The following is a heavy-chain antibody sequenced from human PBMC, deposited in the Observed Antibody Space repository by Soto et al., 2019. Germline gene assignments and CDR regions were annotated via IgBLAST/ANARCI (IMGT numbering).Heavy chain of an antibody. V-gene: IGHV1-3*01. J-gene: IGHJ3*02. D-gene: IGHD5-12*01. CDR1: GYTFTSYA. CDR2: INAGNGNT. CDR3: AREGRDIVATIHDAFDI. Sequence: GASVKVSCKASGYTFTSYAMHWVRQAPGQRLEWMGWINAGNGNTKYSQKFQGRVTITRDTPASTAYMELSSLRSEDTAVYYCAREGRDIVATIHDAFDIWGQGTMVTVSS.